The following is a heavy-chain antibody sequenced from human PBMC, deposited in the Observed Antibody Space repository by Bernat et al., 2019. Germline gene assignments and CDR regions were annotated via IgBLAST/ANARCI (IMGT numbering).Heavy chain of an antibody. CDR2: IKSKTDGGTT. CDR3: TTSEGGVLFY. J-gene: IGHJ4*02. Sequence: EVQLVESGGGLVQPGGSLRLSCAASGFTFSSYSMNWVRQAPGKGLEWVGRIKSKTDGGTTDYAAPVKGRFTISRDESKNTLYLQMNSLRTEDTAVYYCTTSEGGVLFYWGQGTLVTVSS. CDR1: GFTFSSYS. D-gene: IGHD3-16*01. V-gene: IGHV3-15*01.